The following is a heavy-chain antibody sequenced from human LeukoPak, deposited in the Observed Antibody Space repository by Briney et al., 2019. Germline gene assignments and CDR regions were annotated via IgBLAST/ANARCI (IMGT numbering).Heavy chain of an antibody. Sequence: SETLSLTCTVSGGSISGYYWSWIRQPPGKGLEWIGNIYYSGSTNYNPFLKSRVTISVETSKNQFSLELSSVTAADTAVYYCARLAGSSSRQRFDPWGQGTLVTVSS. CDR2: IYYSGST. D-gene: IGHD6-13*01. V-gene: IGHV4-59*01. J-gene: IGHJ5*02. CDR1: GGSISGYY. CDR3: ARLAGSSSRQRFDP.